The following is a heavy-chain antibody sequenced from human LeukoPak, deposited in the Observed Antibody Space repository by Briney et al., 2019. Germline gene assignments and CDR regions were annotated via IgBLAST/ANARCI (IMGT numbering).Heavy chain of an antibody. D-gene: IGHD6-19*01. CDR3: ARRKGGSGLVDY. Sequence: SQTLSLTCTVSGGSISSSSYYWGWIRQPPGKGLEWIGSIYYSGSTYYNPSLKSRVTISVDTSKNQFSLKLSSVTAADTAVYYCARRKGGSGLVDYWGQGTLVTVSS. J-gene: IGHJ4*02. V-gene: IGHV4-39*01. CDR1: GGSISSSSYY. CDR2: IYYSGST.